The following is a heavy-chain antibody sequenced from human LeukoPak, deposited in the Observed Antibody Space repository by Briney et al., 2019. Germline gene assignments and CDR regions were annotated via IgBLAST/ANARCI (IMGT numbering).Heavy chain of an antibody. V-gene: IGHV3-9*03. CDR2: ISWNSGSI. CDR3: AKVALGLSGGAFDI. CDR1: GFTFDDYA. D-gene: IGHD3-16*01. J-gene: IGHJ3*02. Sequence: GGSLSLSFAASGFTFDDYAMHWVRQAPGKGLEWVSGISWNSGSIGYADSVKGRFTISRDNAKNSLYLQINSLRAEDMALYYCAKVALGLSGGAFDIWGQGTMVTVSS.